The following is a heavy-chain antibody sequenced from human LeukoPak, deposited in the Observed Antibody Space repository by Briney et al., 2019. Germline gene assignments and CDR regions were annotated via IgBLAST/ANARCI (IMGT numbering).Heavy chain of an antibody. D-gene: IGHD1-26*01. J-gene: IGHJ4*02. CDR3: AKGDSQGSIVGATLLSSYFDY. CDR2: ISGSGGGT. CDR1: GFTFSSYA. V-gene: IGHV3-23*01. Sequence: PGGSLRLSCAASGFTFSSYAMHWVRQAPGKGLEWVSAISGSGGGTYYADSVKGRFTISRDNSKNTLYLQMNSLRAEDTAVYYCAKGDSQGSIVGATLLSSYFDYWGQGTLVTVSS.